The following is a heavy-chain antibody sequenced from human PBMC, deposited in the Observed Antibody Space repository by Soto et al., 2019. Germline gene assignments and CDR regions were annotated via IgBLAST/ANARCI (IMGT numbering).Heavy chain of an antibody. CDR1: GFTFSNAW. J-gene: IGHJ4*02. Sequence: EVQLVESGGGLVKPGGSLRLSCAASGFTFSNAWMSWVRQAPGKGLEWVGRIKSKTDGGTTDYAAPVKGRFTISRDDSKNTLYLQMNSLKTEDTAVYYCTPFRVVRGVKFDYWGQGTLVTVSS. D-gene: IGHD3-10*01. CDR2: IKSKTDGGTT. CDR3: TPFRVVRGVKFDY. V-gene: IGHV3-15*01.